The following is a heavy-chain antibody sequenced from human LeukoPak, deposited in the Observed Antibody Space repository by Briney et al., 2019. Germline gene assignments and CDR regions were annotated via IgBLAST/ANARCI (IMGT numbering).Heavy chain of an antibody. J-gene: IGHJ6*03. Sequence: PGGSLRLSCAASGFTFSRYSMNWVRQAPGKGLEWVSYISSSGSTIYYADSVKGRFTISRDNAKNSLYLQMNSLRAEDTAVYYCARAGRRHRRDYDSSGYYDANYYYYYMDVWGKGTTVTISS. CDR2: ISSSGSTI. CDR1: GFTFSRYS. V-gene: IGHV3-48*04. CDR3: ARAGRRHRRDYDSSGYYDANYYYYYMDV. D-gene: IGHD3-22*01.